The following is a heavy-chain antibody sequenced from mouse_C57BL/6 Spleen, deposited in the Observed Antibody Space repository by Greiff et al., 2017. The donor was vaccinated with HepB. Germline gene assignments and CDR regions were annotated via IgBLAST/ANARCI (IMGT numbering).Heavy chain of an antibody. CDR1: GFTFSSYA. CDR2: ISDGGSYT. Sequence: EVHLVESGGGLVEPGGSLKLSCAASGFTFSSYAMSWVRQTPEKRLEWVATISDGGSYTYYPDNVKGRFTISRDNAKNNLYLQMSHLKSEDTAMYYCARAPPRGAMDYWGQGTSVTVSS. J-gene: IGHJ4*01. V-gene: IGHV5-4*01. CDR3: ARAPPRGAMDY.